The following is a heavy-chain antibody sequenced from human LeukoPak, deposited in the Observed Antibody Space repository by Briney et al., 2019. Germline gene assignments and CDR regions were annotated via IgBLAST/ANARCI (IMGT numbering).Heavy chain of an antibody. CDR3: ARGAYGSGSPTKYYYYYMDV. V-gene: IGHV3-30*03. J-gene: IGHJ6*03. CDR1: GFAFSSYG. CDR2: ISYDGSNK. D-gene: IGHD3-10*01. Sequence: GGSLRLSCAASGFAFSSYGMHWVRQAPGKGLEWVALISYDGSNKYYVDSVKGRFTISRDNAKNTLYLQMNSLRAEDTAVYYCARGAYGSGSPTKYYYYYMDVWGKGTTVTISS.